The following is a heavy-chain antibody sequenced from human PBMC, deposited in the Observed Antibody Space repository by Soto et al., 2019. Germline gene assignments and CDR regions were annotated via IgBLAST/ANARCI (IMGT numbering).Heavy chain of an antibody. J-gene: IGHJ6*02. CDR2: IESGGST. D-gene: IGHD2-15*01. V-gene: IGHV3-53*01. CDR1: GFTVISSY. CDR3: AKDLGPLRLLNYYFYGLDV. Sequence: GGSLRLSCNSSGFTVISSYMSWVRQAPGMGLEWVAVIESGGSTHYADSVKGRFTISRDNPKNMIYLQLDTLRAEDTAVYYCAKDLGPLRLLNYYFYGLDVWGQGTTVTVSS.